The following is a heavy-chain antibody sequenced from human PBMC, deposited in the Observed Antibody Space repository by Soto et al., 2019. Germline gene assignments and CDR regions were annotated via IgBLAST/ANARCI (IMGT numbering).Heavy chain of an antibody. Sequence: ESGGGLVKPGGYLRLSCAASGFTFSNAWMSWFRQAPGKGLEWVGRIKSKTDGGTTDYAAPVKGRFTISRDDSKNTLYLQMNSLKTEDTAVYYCTTDRYCSSTSCLDAFDIWGQGTMVTVSS. D-gene: IGHD2-2*01. V-gene: IGHV3-15*01. CDR3: TTDRYCSSTSCLDAFDI. CDR1: GFTFSNAW. CDR2: IKSKTDGGTT. J-gene: IGHJ3*02.